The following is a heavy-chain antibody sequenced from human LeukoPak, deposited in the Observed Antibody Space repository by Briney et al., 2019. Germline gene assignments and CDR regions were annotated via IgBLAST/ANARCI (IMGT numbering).Heavy chain of an antibody. Sequence: ASVKVSCKASGFTFTSSAMQWVRQARGQRLEWIGWIVVGSGNTNYAQKFQERVTITRDMSASTAYMELSSLRSEDTAVYYCAAETGTTGGSSYYYYGMDVWGQGTTVTVSS. CDR1: GFTFTSSA. D-gene: IGHD1-1*01. CDR3: AAETGTTGGSSYYYYGMDV. V-gene: IGHV1-58*02. CDR2: IVVGSGNT. J-gene: IGHJ6*02.